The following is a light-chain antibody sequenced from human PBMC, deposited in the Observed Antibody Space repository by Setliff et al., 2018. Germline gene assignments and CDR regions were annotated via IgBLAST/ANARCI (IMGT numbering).Light chain of an antibody. CDR3: GTWDSSLSTVL. CDR2: END. Sequence: QSVLAQPPSMSVAPGQKVTISCSGSTSNIGSNYVSWYQHLPGTAPKLLIYENDKRPSGLPDRFSASKSGTSATLAITGLQPGDEADYYCGTWDSSLSTVLFGGGTKVTVL. V-gene: IGLV1-51*01. J-gene: IGLJ2*01. CDR1: TSNIGSNY.